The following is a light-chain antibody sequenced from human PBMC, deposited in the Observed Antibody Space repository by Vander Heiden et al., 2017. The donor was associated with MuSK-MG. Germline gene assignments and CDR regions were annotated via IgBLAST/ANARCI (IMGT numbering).Light chain of an antibody. J-gene: IGKJ4*01. CDR1: QSIFYSSNNKNY. CDR3: QQYYSTPLT. CDR2: WAS. Sequence: DIVLTQSPASLAVSLGERATLNCKSSQSIFYSSNNKNYLTWYQQKPGQPPKLLIYWASIRESGVPDRFSGSGSGTDFTLTISSLQAEDVAVYYCQQYYSTPLTFGGGTKVEIK. V-gene: IGKV4-1*01.